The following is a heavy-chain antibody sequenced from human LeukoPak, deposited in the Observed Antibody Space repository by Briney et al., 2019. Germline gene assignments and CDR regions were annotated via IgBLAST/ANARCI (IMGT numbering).Heavy chain of an antibody. Sequence: ASVKVSCTASGYTFTSYYTHWVRQAPGQGLEWMGIINPSGGSTSYAQKFQGRVTMTRDTSTSTVYMELSSLRSEDTAVYYCARRIGGAFDIWGQGTMVTVSS. CDR3: ARRIGGAFDI. J-gene: IGHJ3*02. CDR2: INPSGGST. V-gene: IGHV1-46*01. D-gene: IGHD2-15*01. CDR1: GYTFTSYY.